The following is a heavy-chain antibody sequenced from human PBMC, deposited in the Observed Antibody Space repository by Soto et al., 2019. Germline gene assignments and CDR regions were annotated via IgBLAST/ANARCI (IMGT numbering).Heavy chain of an antibody. Sequence: SVKVSCKASGGTFSSYAISWVLQAPGQGLEWMGGIIPIFGTANYAQKFQGRVTITADKSTSTAYMELSSLRSEDTAVYYCARSITGRSGHYYYYGMDVWGQGTTVTVSS. CDR1: GGTFSSYA. V-gene: IGHV1-69*06. D-gene: IGHD3-3*01. CDR2: IIPIFGTA. J-gene: IGHJ6*02. CDR3: ARSITGRSGHYYYYGMDV.